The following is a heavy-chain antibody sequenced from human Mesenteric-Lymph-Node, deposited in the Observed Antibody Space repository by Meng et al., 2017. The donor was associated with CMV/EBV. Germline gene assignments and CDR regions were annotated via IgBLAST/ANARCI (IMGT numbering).Heavy chain of an antibody. J-gene: IGHJ4*02. CDR3: AHSSGIAAAGPVYFDY. CDR2: IYWDDDK. CDR1: GFSLSTSGVG. Sequence: HITLKEAGPTLVKPTQTLTLTCTFSGFSLSTSGVGVGWIRQPPGKALEWLALIYWDDDKRYSPSLKSRLTITKDTSKNQVVLTMTNMDPVDTATYYCAHSSGIAAAGPVYFDYWGQGTLVTVSS. V-gene: IGHV2-5*02. D-gene: IGHD6-13*01.